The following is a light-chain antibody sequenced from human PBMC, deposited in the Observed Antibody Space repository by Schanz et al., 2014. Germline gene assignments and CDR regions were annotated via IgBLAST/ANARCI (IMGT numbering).Light chain of an antibody. Sequence: QSVLTQPPSMSGTSGQRVSISCSGSSSNIGSNTVSWYQQLPGRAPKLLIYANNNRPSGVPDRFSASKSDTSASLAITGLXXXDEADYYCSSYAGSNNWGVFGGGTKLTVL. J-gene: IGLJ2*01. CDR1: SSNIGSNT. V-gene: IGLV1-44*01. CDR2: ANN. CDR3: SSYAGSNNWGV.